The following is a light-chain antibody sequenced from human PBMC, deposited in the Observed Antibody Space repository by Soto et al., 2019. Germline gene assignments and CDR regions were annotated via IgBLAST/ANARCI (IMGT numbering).Light chain of an antibody. V-gene: IGLV2-8*01. CDR1: SSDVGGYHY. CDR3: TSYAGSNNLV. CDR2: EVS. J-gene: IGLJ1*01. Sequence: QSVLTQPPSASGSPGQSVTISCTGTSSDVGGYHYVSWYQQHPGKAPKLMIYEVSKRPSGVPDRFSGSKSGNTASLTVSGLLAEYEANYCCTSYAGSNNLVFGSGTKLTVL.